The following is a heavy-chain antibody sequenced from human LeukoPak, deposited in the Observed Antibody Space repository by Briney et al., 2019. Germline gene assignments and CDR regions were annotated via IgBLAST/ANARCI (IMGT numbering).Heavy chain of an antibody. V-gene: IGHV1-18*01. CDR1: GYTFTSYG. J-gene: IGHJ6*03. Sequence: ASVKVSCKASGYTFTSYGISWVRQAPGQGLEWMGWISAYNGNTNYAQKFQGRVTMTRDTSISTAYMELSRLRSDDTAVYYCARGITIFGVVTVWAYYYYMDVWGKGTTVTVSS. CDR2: ISAYNGNT. CDR3: ARGITIFGVVTVWAYYYYMDV. D-gene: IGHD3-3*01.